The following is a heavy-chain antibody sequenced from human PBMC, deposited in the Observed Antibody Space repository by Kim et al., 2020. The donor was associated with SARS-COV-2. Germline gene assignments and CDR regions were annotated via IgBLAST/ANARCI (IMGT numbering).Heavy chain of an antibody. D-gene: IGHD6-13*01. J-gene: IGHJ4*02. V-gene: IGHV4-39*01. CDR1: GGSISSSSYY. CDR2: IYYSGST. CDR3: ARQWAAAGKGRGYFDY. Sequence: SETLSLTCTVSGGSISSSSYYWGWIRQPPGKGLEWIGSIYYSGSTYYNPSLKSRVTISVDTSKNQFSLKLSSVTAADTAVYYCARQWAAAGKGRGYFDYWGQGTLVTVSS.